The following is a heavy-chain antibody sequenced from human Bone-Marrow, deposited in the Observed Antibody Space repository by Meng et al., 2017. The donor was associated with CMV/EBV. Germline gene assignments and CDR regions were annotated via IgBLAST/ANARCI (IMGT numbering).Heavy chain of an antibody. D-gene: IGHD6-13*01. Sequence: SVKVSCKASGYTFTGYYMHWVRQAPGQGLEWMGWINPNSGGTSYAQKFQGRVTMTRDTSTSTVYMELSSLRSEDTAVYYCARDGIAAANYYYGMDVWGQGTTVTVSS. V-gene: IGHV1-2*02. CDR2: INPNSGGT. J-gene: IGHJ6*02. CDR1: GYTFTGYY. CDR3: ARDGIAAANYYYGMDV.